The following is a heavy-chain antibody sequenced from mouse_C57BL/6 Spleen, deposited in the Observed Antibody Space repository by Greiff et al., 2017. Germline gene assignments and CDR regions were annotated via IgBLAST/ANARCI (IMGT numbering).Heavy chain of an antibody. D-gene: IGHD4-1*01. CDR1: GYTFTSYG. CDR2: IYPRSGNT. Sequence: QVQLKQSGAELARPGASVKLSCKASGYTFTSYGISWVKQRTGQGLEWIGEIYPRSGNTYYNEKFKGKATLTADKSSSTAYMELRSLTSEDSAVYFCARLEAGTGFAYWGQGTLVTVSA. CDR3: ARLEAGTGFAY. J-gene: IGHJ3*01. V-gene: IGHV1-81*01.